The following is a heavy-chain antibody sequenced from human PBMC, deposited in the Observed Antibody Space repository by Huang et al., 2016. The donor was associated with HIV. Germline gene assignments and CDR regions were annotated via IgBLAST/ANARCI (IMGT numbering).Heavy chain of an antibody. D-gene: IGHD6-19*01. CDR1: GFTFSSNW. CDR2: INSDGSST. V-gene: IGHV3-74*01. CDR3: ARGAGPDY. Sequence: EVQLVESGGGLVQPGGSLRLSCAASGFTFSSNWMHWVRQAPGKGLGWVSRINSDGSSTTDADSGKGRFTISRDNAKNTLYLQMNSLRAEDTAVYYCARGAGPDYWGQGTLVTVSS. J-gene: IGHJ4*02.